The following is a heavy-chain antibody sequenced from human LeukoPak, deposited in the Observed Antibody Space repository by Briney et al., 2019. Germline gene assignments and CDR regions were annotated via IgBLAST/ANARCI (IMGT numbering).Heavy chain of an antibody. J-gene: IGHJ4*02. CDR2: IYYSGST. CDR3: ARDTAGPYYYDSSGYQY. D-gene: IGHD3-22*01. Sequence: PSQTLSLTCTVSGGSISSGDYYWSWIRQPPGKGLEWIGYIYYSGSTYYNPSLKSRVTISVDTFKNQFSLKLSSVTAADTAVYYCARDTAGPYYYDSSGYQYWGQGTLVTVSS. V-gene: IGHV4-30-4*01. CDR1: GGSISSGDYY.